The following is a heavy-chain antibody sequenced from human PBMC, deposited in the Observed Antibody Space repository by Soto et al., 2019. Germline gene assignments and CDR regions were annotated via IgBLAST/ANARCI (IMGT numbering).Heavy chain of an antibody. CDR1: GFSFSDYF. D-gene: IGHD2-15*01. J-gene: IGHJ5*02. V-gene: IGHV1-46*01. Sequence: ASVKVSCKASGFSFSDYFMHWVRQAPGQGLEWMGIINPSGDSRNYAQKFQGRVTITRDTSTSTVYMDLSSLRYEDTAVYYCARDNRQNYGTPAASAGLHPWGQGTPVTVSS. CDR2: INPSGDSR. CDR3: ARDNRQNYGTPAASAGLHP.